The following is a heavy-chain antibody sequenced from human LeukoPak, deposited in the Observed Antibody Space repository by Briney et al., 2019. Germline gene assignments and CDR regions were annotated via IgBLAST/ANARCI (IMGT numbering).Heavy chain of an antibody. D-gene: IGHD3-3*01. CDR1: GFTFSGSG. V-gene: IGHV3-30*02. CDR2: IRFDGSNK. Sequence: GGSLRLSCAASGFTFSGSGMHWVRQAPGKGLEWVTFIRFDGSNKYYTDSVKGRFTISRDNSKNTLYLQMDSLRAEDTAVYYCARDYDFWSGYYSPTRGYFGYWGQGTLVTVSS. J-gene: IGHJ4*02. CDR3: ARDYDFWSGYYSPTRGYFGY.